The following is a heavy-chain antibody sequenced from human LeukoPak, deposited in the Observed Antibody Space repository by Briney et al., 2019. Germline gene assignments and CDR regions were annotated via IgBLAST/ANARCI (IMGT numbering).Heavy chain of an antibody. D-gene: IGHD6-19*01. J-gene: IGHJ4*02. Sequence: KPSETLSLTCIVSGASVSRYFWSWIRQPPGKGLEYIGNIYYSGSTNYNPSLKSRVTISLDTSKNQFSLKLSSVTAADTAVYYCATTQQWLAFDYWGQGILVTVSS. CDR2: IYYSGST. V-gene: IGHV4-59*02. CDR3: ATTQQWLAFDY. CDR1: GASVSRYF.